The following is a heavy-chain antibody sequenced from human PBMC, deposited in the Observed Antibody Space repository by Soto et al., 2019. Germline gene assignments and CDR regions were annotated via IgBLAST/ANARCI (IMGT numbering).Heavy chain of an antibody. CDR1: GFTFSSYA. Sequence: GGSLRLSFAASGFTFSSYAMSWVRQAPGKGLEWVSAISGSGGSTYYADSVKGRFTISRDNSKNTLYLQMNSLRAEDTAVYYCAIRSSGWYLTDYWGQGTLVTVSS. CDR3: AIRSSGWYLTDY. D-gene: IGHD6-19*01. CDR2: ISGSGGST. V-gene: IGHV3-23*01. J-gene: IGHJ4*02.